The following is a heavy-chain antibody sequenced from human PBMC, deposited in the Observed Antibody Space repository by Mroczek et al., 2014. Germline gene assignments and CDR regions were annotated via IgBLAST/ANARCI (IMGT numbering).Heavy chain of an antibody. D-gene: IGHD2-15*01. CDR3: ARAMSCSGGSCYSAIDY. J-gene: IGHJ4*02. Sequence: SGAEVKKPGASVKVSCKASGYTFTGYYMHWVRQAPGQGLEWMGWINPNSGGTNYAQKFQGRVTMTRDTSISTAYMELSRLRSDDTAVYYXARAMSCSGGSCYSAIDYWGQGTLVTVS. CDR2: INPNSGGT. V-gene: IGHV1-2*02. CDR1: GYTFTGYY.